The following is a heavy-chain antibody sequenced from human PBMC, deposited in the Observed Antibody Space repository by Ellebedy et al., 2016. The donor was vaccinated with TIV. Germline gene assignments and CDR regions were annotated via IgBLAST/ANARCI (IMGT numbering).Heavy chain of an antibody. CDR3: ANEDDYIYFGS. CDR2: IGPDGSGT. CDR1: GFAFTSYW. D-gene: IGHD5-24*01. J-gene: IGHJ4*02. Sequence: GESLKISXAASGFAFTSYWIHWVRQAPGNGLVWVSRIGPDGSGTNYADSVKGRFTISRDNAKNSLYLQMSSLRAEDSALYFCANEDDYIYFGSWGRGTLVTVSS. V-gene: IGHV3-74*01.